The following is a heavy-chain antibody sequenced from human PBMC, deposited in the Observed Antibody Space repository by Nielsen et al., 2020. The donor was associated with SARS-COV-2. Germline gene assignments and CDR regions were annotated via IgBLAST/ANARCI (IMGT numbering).Heavy chain of an antibody. CDR2: IKSKTDGGTT. J-gene: IGHJ6*02. D-gene: IGHD3-3*01. V-gene: IGHV3-15*01. Sequence: VRSMPGKGLEWVGRIKSKTDGGTTDYAAPVKGRFTISRDDSKNTLYLQMNSLKTEDTAVYYCTTDYIPSPYYDFWSGYFPYYYGMDVWGQGTTVTVSS. CDR3: TTDYIPSPYYDFWSGYFPYYYGMDV.